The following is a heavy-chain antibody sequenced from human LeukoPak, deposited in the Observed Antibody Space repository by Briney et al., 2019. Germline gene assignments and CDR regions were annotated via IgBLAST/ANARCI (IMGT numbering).Heavy chain of an antibody. CDR1: GGSISSGDYY. V-gene: IGHV4-30-4*01. D-gene: IGHD3-22*01. Sequence: TLSLTCTVSGGSISSGDYYWSWIRQPPGKGLEWIGYIYYSGSTYYNPSLKSRVTISVDTSKNQFSLKLSSVTAADTAVYYCAREAYYYDSSGYQVQRYFDYWGQGTLVTVSS. CDR2: IYYSGST. CDR3: AREAYYYDSSGYQVQRYFDY. J-gene: IGHJ4*02.